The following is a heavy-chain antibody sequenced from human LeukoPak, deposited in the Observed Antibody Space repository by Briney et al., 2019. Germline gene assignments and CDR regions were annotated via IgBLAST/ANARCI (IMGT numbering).Heavy chain of an antibody. V-gene: IGHV3-23*01. Sequence: PGGSLRLFCAASGFTFSNYAVNWVRQAPGKGLQWVSAISGGSDFIYYAESVKGRFTLSRDNSKSTVYLRMNSLRVEESAIDCGARVDGSWVSRARFDYWGPGTLVTVSS. D-gene: IGHD5-24*01. CDR1: GFTFSNYA. J-gene: IGHJ4*02. CDR3: ARVDGSWVSRARFDY. CDR2: ISGGSDFI.